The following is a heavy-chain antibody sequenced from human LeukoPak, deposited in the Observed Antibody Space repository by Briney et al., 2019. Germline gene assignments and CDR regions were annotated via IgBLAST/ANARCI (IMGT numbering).Heavy chain of an antibody. CDR1: GYIFTGYY. J-gene: IGHJ4*02. CDR2: INPNSGGT. V-gene: IGHV1-2*02. Sequence: ASVKVSCKASGYIFTGYYMHWVRQAPGQGLEWMGWINPNSGGTNYAQKFQGRVTMTRDTSISTAYMELSRLRSDDTAVYYCARRIFGGVIVSPNDYWGQGTLVTVSS. CDR3: ARRIFGGVIVSPNDY. D-gene: IGHD3-16*02.